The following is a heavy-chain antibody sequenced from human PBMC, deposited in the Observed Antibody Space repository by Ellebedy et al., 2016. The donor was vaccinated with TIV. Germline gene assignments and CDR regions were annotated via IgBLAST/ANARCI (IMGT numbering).Heavy chain of an antibody. CDR2: IDQGGNAK. V-gene: IGHV3-7*03. CDR3: ARTGYGYHGMDV. Sequence: GESLKISCAASGFTVSSSYMSWVRQAPGKGLEFVANIDQGGNAKHYVDSVKGRFTISRDNAKNSLFMQMNNLRAEDTAVYYCARTGYGYHGMDVWGQGTTVSVSS. CDR1: GFTVSSSY. D-gene: IGHD5-12*01. J-gene: IGHJ6*02.